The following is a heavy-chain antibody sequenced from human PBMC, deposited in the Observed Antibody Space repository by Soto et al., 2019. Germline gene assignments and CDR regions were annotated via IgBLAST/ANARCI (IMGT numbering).Heavy chain of an antibody. CDR2: IYPGDSDT. CDR1: GYSFTSYW. Sequence: ESLKISCTGSGYSFTSYWIGWVRQMPGKGLEWMGIIYPGDSDTRYSPSFQGQVTISADKSISTAYLQWSSLKASDTAMYYCARQEAYDITLNGMDIWGQGTTVTVSS. D-gene: IGHD3-9*01. CDR3: ARQEAYDITLNGMDI. J-gene: IGHJ6*01. V-gene: IGHV5-51*01.